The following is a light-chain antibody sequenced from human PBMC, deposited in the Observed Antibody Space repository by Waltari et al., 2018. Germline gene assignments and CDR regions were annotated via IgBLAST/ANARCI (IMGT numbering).Light chain of an antibody. CDR2: DVS. V-gene: IGLV2-14*03. CDR1: SSDIGNYNY. Sequence: QSALTQPASVSGSPGQSITISCTGTSSDIGNYNYVSWYKQHPGKATKLMIYDVSKRPSVVSNRFSGSKAGNTASLTISGLQAEDEADYYCSSYTSSTTALFGTGTRVTVL. J-gene: IGLJ1*01. CDR3: SSYTSSTTAL.